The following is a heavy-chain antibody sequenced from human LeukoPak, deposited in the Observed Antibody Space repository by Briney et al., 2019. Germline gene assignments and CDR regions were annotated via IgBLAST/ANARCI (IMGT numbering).Heavy chain of an antibody. J-gene: IGHJ4*02. CDR1: GGSISSYY. V-gene: IGHV4-59*01. D-gene: IGHD6-13*01. CDR3: ARDRQQLDY. CDR2: IYYSGST. Sequence: SETQSLTCTVSGGSISSYYWSWIRQPPGKGLEWIGYIYYSGSTNYNPSLKSRVTISVDTSKNQFSLKLSSVTAADTAVYYCARDRQQLDYWGQGTLVTVSS.